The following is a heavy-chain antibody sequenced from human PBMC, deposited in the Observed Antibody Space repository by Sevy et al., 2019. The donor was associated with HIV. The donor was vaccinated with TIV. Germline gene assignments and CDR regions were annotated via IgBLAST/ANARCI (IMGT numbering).Heavy chain of an antibody. D-gene: IGHD6-19*01. CDR2: ISAYNGNT. Sequence: ASVKVSCKASGYTFTSYGISWVRQAPGQGLEWMGWISAYNGNTNYAQKLQGRVTMTTDTSTSTAYMELRRLRSDDTAVYYCARGPHPGIAVAGNHPNFDYWGQGTLVTVSS. J-gene: IGHJ4*02. V-gene: IGHV1-18*01. CDR1: GYTFTSYG. CDR3: ARGPHPGIAVAGNHPNFDY.